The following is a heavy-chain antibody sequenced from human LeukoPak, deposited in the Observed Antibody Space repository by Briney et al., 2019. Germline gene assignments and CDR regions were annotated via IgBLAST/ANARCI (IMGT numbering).Heavy chain of an antibody. V-gene: IGHV3-30*18. Sequence: PGRSLRLSCAASGFTFSSYGMHWVRQAPGKGLEWVAVISYDGSNKYYADSVKGRFTISRDNSKNTLYLQMNSLRAEDTAVYYCAKRGGIVVPAAIYYYMDVWGKGTTVTVSS. CDR1: GFTFSSYG. CDR2: ISYDGSNK. D-gene: IGHD2-2*01. CDR3: AKRGGIVVPAAIYYYMDV. J-gene: IGHJ6*03.